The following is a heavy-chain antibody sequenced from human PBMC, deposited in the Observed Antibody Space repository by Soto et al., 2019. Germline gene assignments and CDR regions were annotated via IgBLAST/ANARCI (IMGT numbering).Heavy chain of an antibody. CDR1: GFTFSSYA. CDR3: SKAFSWYDY. Sequence: EVQLLESGGGLIQPGGSLRLSCAASGFTFSSYAMNWVRQAPGKGLEWVSGISGSGGSTYYADSVKGRFTISRDNAKNTMYLQMSGLRAEDTAVYDCSKAFSWYDYGGQGSLVTVSS. V-gene: IGHV3-23*01. CDR2: ISGSGGST. J-gene: IGHJ4*02. D-gene: IGHD6-13*01.